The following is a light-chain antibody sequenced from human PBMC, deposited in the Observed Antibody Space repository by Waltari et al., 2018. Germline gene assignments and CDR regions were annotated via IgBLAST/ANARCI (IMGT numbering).Light chain of an antibody. CDR2: DVT. CDR3: AAYTSTNTGI. V-gene: IGLV2-14*01. J-gene: IGLJ2*01. CDR1: NSYIGYSNL. Sequence: QSALTQPASVSGSPGQSITISCTGTNSYIGYSNLFSWYQQYPGKAPTLMIFDVTWVPSGVSHRVAASKSGNTASLTISGLQAENGADYFCAAYTSTNTGIFGGGTKVTVL.